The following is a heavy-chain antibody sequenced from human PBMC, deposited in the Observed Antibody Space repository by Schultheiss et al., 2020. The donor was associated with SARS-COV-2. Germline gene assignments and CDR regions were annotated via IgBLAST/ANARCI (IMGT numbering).Heavy chain of an antibody. Sequence: SETLSLTCTVSGGSISSYYWSWIRQPPGKGLEWIGEINHSGSTYYNPSLKSRVTISVDTSKNQFSLKLSSVTAADTAVYYCARAGREGDYSEHCFDPWGQGTLVTVSS. V-gene: IGHV4-34*01. D-gene: IGHD4-17*01. CDR1: GGSISSYY. CDR3: ARAGREGDYSEHCFDP. CDR2: INHSGST. J-gene: IGHJ5*02.